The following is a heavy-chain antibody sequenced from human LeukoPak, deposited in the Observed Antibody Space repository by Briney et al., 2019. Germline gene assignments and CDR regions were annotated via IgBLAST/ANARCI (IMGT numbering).Heavy chain of an antibody. D-gene: IGHD3-3*01. Sequence: ASVKVSCKASGYTFTSYYMHWVRQAPGQGLEWMGIINPSGGSTSYAQKFQGRVAMTRDMSTSTVYMELSSLRSEDTAVYYCAREGSGYDLSGGEGGYYYYMDVWGKGTTVTVSS. CDR3: AREGSGYDLSGGEGGYYYYMDV. J-gene: IGHJ6*03. V-gene: IGHV1-46*01. CDR2: INPSGGST. CDR1: GYTFTSYY.